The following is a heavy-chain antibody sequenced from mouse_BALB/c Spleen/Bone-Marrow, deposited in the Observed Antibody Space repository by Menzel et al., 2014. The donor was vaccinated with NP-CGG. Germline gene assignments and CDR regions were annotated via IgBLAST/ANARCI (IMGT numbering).Heavy chain of an antibody. D-gene: IGHD2-14*01. CDR1: GFNIKDTY. Sequence: VQLQQSEAELVKPGASVKLSCTASGFNIKDTYLHWVKQRPEQGLDWIGRIDPASGNTKYDPKFQGKATITADTSSNTAYLQLSSLTSEDTAVYYCASYRYGWYFDVWGAGTTVTVSS. J-gene: IGHJ1*01. V-gene: IGHV14-3*02. CDR2: IDPASGNT. CDR3: ASYRYGWYFDV.